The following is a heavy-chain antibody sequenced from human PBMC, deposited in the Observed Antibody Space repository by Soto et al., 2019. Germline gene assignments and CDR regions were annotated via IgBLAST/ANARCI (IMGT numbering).Heavy chain of an antibody. D-gene: IGHD1-26*01. CDR2: ISAHNGNT. V-gene: IGHV1-18*01. CDR1: GYIFTTYG. J-gene: IGHJ4*02. CDR3: ARGRYGDY. Sequence: QVHLVQSGAEVKKPGASVKVSCKGSGYIFTTYGITWVRQAPGQGLEWMGWISAHNGNTNYAQKLQGRVTVTRDTSTSTAYMEXXXXXXXXXXXXYCARGRYGDYWGQGALVTVSS.